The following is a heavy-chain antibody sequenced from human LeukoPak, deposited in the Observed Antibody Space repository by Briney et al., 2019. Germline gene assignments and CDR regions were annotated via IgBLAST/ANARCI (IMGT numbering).Heavy chain of an antibody. V-gene: IGHV3-48*01. D-gene: IGHD6-13*01. CDR2: ISASSTII. Sequence: GRSLRLSCVGSGFTFSGNSMNWVRQARGKGRGWVSYISASSTIIHYADSVKGRVTISRDNAKNSVFLQMNRLRVEDTAVYYCTTSRHSSSWYYNDYWGQGILVTVS. J-gene: IGHJ4*02. CDR1: GFTFSGNS. CDR3: TTSRHSSSWYYNDY.